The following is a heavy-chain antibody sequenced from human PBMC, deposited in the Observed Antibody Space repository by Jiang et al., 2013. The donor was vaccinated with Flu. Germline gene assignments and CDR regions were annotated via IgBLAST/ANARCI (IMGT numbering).Heavy chain of an antibody. Sequence: SGAEVKKPGASVKVSCKASGDTFTTEYMHWVRQAPGQGLEWMGVIDPTTGGTTHAQQFQGRVTMTRDTSTTTFYLDVSSLTSEDTAVYYCIRGLGFGSYRFGLLDSWGHGSLVTVSS. D-gene: IGHD3-16*01. J-gene: IGHJ5*01. V-gene: IGHV1-46*01. CDR2: IDPTTGGT. CDR3: IRGLGFGSYRFGLLDS. CDR1: GDTFTTEY.